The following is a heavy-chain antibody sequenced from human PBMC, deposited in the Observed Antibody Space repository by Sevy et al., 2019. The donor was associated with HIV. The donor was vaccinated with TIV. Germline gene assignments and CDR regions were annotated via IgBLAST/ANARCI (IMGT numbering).Heavy chain of an antibody. CDR2: IDSGGST. V-gene: IGHV3-66*01. J-gene: IGHJ6*02. D-gene: IGHD3-22*01. CDR1: GFTVSGNY. Sequence: GGSLRLSCEASGFTVSGNYMAWVRLAPGKGLEWVSLIDSGGSTYYADSVNGRFTISRDNAKNTLYLQMNPLRAEDTAVYFCASDRYYDASGYYYYYYGMDVWGQGTTVTVSS. CDR3: ASDRYYDASGYYYYYYGMDV.